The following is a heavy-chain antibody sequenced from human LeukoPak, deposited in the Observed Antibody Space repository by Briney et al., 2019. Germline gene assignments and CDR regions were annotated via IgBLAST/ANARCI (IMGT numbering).Heavy chain of an antibody. CDR2: IYYSGST. Sequence: SETLSLTCTVSGGSISSYYWSWIRQPPGKGLEWIGYIYYSGSTNYNPSLKSRVTISVDTSKNQFSLKLSSVTAADTAVYYCARMVRGVLHYYYYYGMDVWGQGTTVTVSS. CDR1: GGSISSYY. D-gene: IGHD3-10*01. J-gene: IGHJ6*02. CDR3: ARMVRGVLHYYYYYGMDV. V-gene: IGHV4-59*08.